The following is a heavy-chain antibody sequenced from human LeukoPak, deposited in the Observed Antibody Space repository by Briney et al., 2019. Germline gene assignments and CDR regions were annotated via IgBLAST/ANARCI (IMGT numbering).Heavy chain of an antibody. CDR1: GGSISSNNW. Sequence: PSETLSLTCAVSGGSISSNNWWSWVRQPPGKGLEWIGEIYHSGGTNYNPSLKSRVTISVDKSRNQFSLKLSSVTAADTAVYYCAREREGPYGYLDYWGQGTLVTVSS. D-gene: IGHD4-17*01. J-gene: IGHJ4*02. V-gene: IGHV4-4*02. CDR3: AREREGPYGYLDY. CDR2: IYHSGGT.